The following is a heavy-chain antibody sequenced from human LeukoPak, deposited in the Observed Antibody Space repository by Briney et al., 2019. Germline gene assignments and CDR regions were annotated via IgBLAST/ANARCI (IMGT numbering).Heavy chain of an antibody. J-gene: IGHJ3*02. V-gene: IGHV1-18*01. D-gene: IGHD1-1*01. Sequence: EASVKVSCKASGYTFISYGISWVRQAPGQGLEWMGWISAHNGINYAQKLQGRVTMTTDTSTSTAYMELRSLRSDDTAVYYCARSRYNWNPRPDQAFDIWGQGTMVTVSS. CDR3: ARSRYNWNPRPDQAFDI. CDR2: ISAHNGI. CDR1: GYTFISYG.